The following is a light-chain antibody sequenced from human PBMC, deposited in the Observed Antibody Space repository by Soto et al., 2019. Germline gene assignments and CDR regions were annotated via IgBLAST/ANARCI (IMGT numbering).Light chain of an antibody. Sequence: RLTQSPSSLSASVGDTVTISCRASQDISTFLAWYQQEPGKAPTLLIFGASSLHNGVPPRFAGSGSGSEFTLTINRLQPDDFATYFCQHYTLYSAPFGQGTRV. CDR3: QHYTLYSAP. CDR1: QDISTF. V-gene: IGKV1-5*01. J-gene: IGKJ5*01. CDR2: GAS.